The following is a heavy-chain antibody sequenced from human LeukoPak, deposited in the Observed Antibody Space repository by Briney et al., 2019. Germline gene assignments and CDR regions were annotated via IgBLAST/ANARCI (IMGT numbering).Heavy chain of an antibody. V-gene: IGHV1-8*01. D-gene: IGHD2-21*01. CDR3: AKDEHVPYFDY. Sequence: GASVKVSCKASGFTFTTYDINWVRQATGQGLGWMGWMNPNSGNTGYAQKFQGRVTMTRNTSISTAYMELSSLRSEDTAVYYCAKDEHVPYFDYWGQGTLVTVSS. J-gene: IGHJ4*02. CDR2: MNPNSGNT. CDR1: GFTFTTYD.